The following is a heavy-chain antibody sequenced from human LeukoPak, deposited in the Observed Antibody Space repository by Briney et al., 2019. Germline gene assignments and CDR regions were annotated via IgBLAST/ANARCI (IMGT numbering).Heavy chain of an antibody. J-gene: IGHJ4*02. V-gene: IGHV3-74*01. D-gene: IGHD3-22*01. CDR2: INSDGSST. Sequence: GGSLRLSCAASRFTFSTYWMHWVRQAPGKGLVWVSRINSDGSSTGYADSVKGRFTISRDNAKNSLYLQMNSLRAEDTAVYYCARASRNYYDSSGYYSAYSYWGQGTLVTVSS. CDR3: ARASRNYYDSSGYYSAYSY. CDR1: RFTFSTYW.